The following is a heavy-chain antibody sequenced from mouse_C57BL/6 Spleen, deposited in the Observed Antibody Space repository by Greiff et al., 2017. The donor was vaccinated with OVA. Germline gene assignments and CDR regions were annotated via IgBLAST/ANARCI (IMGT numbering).Heavy chain of an antibody. D-gene: IGHD2-3*01. J-gene: IGHJ2*01. CDR1: GYTFTDYE. CDR2: IDPETGGT. V-gene: IGHV1-15*01. CDR3: TRSGGIYDGYYYFDY. Sequence: LQESGAELVRPGASVTLSCKASGYTFTDYEMHWVKQTPVHGLEWIGAIDPETGGTAYNQKFKGKAILTADKSSSTAYMELRSLTSEDSAVYYCTRSGGIYDGYYYFDYWGQGTTLTVSS.